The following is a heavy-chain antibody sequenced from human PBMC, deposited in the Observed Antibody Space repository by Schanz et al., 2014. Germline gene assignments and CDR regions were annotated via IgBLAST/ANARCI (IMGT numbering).Heavy chain of an antibody. CDR2: ISYSGVT. J-gene: IGHJ2*01. V-gene: IGHV4-31*03. D-gene: IGHD1-1*01. Sequence: QVQLQESGPGLVKPSQTLSLTCTVSGDSISSGGYYWSWIRQHPGKGLEWIGYISYSGVTYYNPSLKSRVTKSLDTSNTQFSLTLTSLTAADTAVYYCARDTTWRLDLWGRGTLVTVSS. CDR1: GDSISSGGYY. CDR3: ARDTTWRLDL.